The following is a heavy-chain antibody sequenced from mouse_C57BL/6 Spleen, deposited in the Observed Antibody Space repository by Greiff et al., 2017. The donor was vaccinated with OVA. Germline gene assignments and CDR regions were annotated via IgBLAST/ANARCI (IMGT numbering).Heavy chain of an antibody. CDR1: GYAFSSSW. D-gene: IGHD2-3*01. CDR3: ARTGRLLLDY. CDR2: IYPGDGDT. V-gene: IGHV1-82*01. Sequence: QVQLQQSGPELVKPGASVKISCKASGYAFSSSWMNWVKQRPGKGLEWIGRIYPGDGDTNYNGKFKGKATLTADKSSSTAYMQLSSLTSEDSAVYFCARTGRLLLDYWGQGTTLTVAS. J-gene: IGHJ2*01.